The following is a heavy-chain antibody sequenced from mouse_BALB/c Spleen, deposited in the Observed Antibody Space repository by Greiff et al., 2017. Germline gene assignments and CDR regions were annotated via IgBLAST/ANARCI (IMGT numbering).Heavy chain of an antibody. J-gene: IGHJ2*01. Sequence: DVQLVESGGGLVKPGGSLKLSCAASGFTFSSYTMSSVRQTPEKRLEWVATISSGGGNTYYPDSVKGRFTISRDNAKNNLYLQMSSLRSEDTALYYCARSTMINFDYWGQGTTLTVSS. D-gene: IGHD2-4*01. CDR1: GFTFSSYT. CDR2: ISSGGGNT. V-gene: IGHV5-9*03. CDR3: ARSTMINFDY.